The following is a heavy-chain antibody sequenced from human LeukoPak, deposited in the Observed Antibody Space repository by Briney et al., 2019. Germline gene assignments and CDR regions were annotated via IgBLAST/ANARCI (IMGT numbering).Heavy chain of an antibody. V-gene: IGHV4-59*01. D-gene: IGHD3-10*01. Sequence: PSETLSLTCTVSGGSISSYYWSWIRQHRGTGLEWIGYIYYSGSTNYNPSLKSRVTISVDTSKNQFSLKLSSVTAADTAVYYCARYRDGTGDWGQGTLVTVSS. CDR3: ARYRDGTGD. CDR1: GGSISSYY. J-gene: IGHJ4*02. CDR2: IYYSGST.